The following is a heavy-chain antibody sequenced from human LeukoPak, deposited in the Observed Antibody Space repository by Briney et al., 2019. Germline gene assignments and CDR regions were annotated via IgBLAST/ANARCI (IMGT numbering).Heavy chain of an antibody. V-gene: IGHV4-4*07. CDR2: IYASGST. J-gene: IGHJ4*02. CDR1: GDSFSLYY. D-gene: IGHD4-17*01. Sequence: PSETLSLTCTVSGDSFSLYYWSWIRQPAGKGLEWSGHIYASGSTNYNPSLKSRVTMSVDTSKNQFSLRLSSVTAADTAVYYCARGPTTVTRAFDYWGQGTLVTVSS. CDR3: ARGPTTVTRAFDY.